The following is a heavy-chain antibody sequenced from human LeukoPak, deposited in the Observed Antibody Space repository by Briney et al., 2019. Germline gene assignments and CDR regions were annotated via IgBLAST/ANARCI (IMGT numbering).Heavy chain of an antibody. D-gene: IGHD6-6*01. CDR1: GFTFSSYA. J-gene: IGHJ6*02. CDR2: ISYDGSNK. Sequence: GRSLRLSCAASGFTFSSYAMHWVRQAPGKGLEWVAVISYDGSNKYYADSVKGRFTISRDNPKNTLYLQMNSLRAEDTAVYYCARAPPYSSASWGYYGMDVWGQGTTVTVSS. V-gene: IGHV3-30-3*01. CDR3: ARAPPYSSASWGYYGMDV.